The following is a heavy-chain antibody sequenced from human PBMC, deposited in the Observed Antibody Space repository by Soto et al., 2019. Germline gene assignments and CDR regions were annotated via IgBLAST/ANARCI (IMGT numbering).Heavy chain of an antibody. CDR2: SIPIFGTA. V-gene: IGHV1-69*13. CDR1: GGTFNNYP. CDR3: ARGRGYSGDDHYYYFDMDV. D-gene: IGHD5-12*01. Sequence: SVKVSCKASGGTFNNYPIAWVRQAPGEGLEWMGGSIPIFGTANYAQKFQGRVTISVDESTSTAYMELSSLRSEDTAVYYCARGRGYSGDDHYYYFDMDVWGQGTTVTVSS. J-gene: IGHJ6*02.